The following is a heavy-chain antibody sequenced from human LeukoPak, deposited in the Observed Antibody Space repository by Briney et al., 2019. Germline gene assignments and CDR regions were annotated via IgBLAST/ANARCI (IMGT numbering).Heavy chain of an antibody. D-gene: IGHD5-12*01. CDR3: ARDGEWLRPMDY. CDR2: LSGSSDTI. Sequence: GGSLRLSCAASGFTFSDYYMSWIRQAPGKGLEWVSYLSGSSDTIYYADSVKGRFTISRDNAKNSLYLQMNGLRAEDTAVYYCARDGEWLRPMDYWGQGTLVTVSS. V-gene: IGHV3-11*04. CDR1: GFTFSDYY. J-gene: IGHJ4*02.